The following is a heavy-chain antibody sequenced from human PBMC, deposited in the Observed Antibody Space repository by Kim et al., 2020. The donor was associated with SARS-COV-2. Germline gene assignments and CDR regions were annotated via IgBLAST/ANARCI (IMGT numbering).Heavy chain of an antibody. Sequence: ADSVKGRFTISRDNAKNSLYLQMNSLRAEDTAVYYCARITKNNHYYGMDVWGQGTTVTVSS. V-gene: IGHV3-21*01. D-gene: IGHD1-20*01. J-gene: IGHJ6*02. CDR3: ARITKNNHYYGMDV.